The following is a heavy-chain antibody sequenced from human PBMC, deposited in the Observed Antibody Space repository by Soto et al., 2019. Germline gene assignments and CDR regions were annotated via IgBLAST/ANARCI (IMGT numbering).Heavy chain of an antibody. Sequence: SETLSLTCTVSGGSVSSGSYYWSWIRQPPGKGLEYIGYLYYSGGTNYNPSLESRVTISVDTPKNQFSLKLTSVTAADTAIYYCARRQAFWNGSYPMPYYFDYWGQGTLVTVSS. CDR1: GGSVSSGSYY. D-gene: IGHD3-3*01. J-gene: IGHJ4*02. V-gene: IGHV4-61*01. CDR3: ARRQAFWNGSYPMPYYFDY. CDR2: LYYSGGT.